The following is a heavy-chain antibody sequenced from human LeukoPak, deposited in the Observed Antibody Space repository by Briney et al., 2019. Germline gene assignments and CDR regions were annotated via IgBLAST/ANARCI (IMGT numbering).Heavy chain of an antibody. CDR2: INPNSGGT. V-gene: IGHV1-2*06. J-gene: IGHJ5*02. D-gene: IGHD3-10*01. CDR1: GYTFTGYY. CDR3: ARDLSRFGDDWFDP. Sequence: ASVKVSCTASGYTFTGYYMHWVRQAPGQGLEWMGRINPNSGGTNYAQKFQGRVTMTRDTSISTAYMELSRLRSDDTAVYYCARDLSRFGDDWFDPWGQGTLVTVSS.